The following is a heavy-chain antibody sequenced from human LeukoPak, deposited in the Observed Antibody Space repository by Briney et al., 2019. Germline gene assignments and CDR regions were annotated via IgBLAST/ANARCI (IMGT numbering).Heavy chain of an antibody. J-gene: IGHJ4*02. Sequence: GGSLRLSCAASGFTFSSYGMHWVRQAPGKGLEWVAFIRYDGSNKYYADSVKGRFTISRDNSKNTLYLQMNSLRAEGTAVYYCAKVWVNGAGGLDYWGQGTLVTVSS. CDR2: IRYDGSNK. D-gene: IGHD3-16*01. V-gene: IGHV3-30*02. CDR3: AKVWVNGAGGLDY. CDR1: GFTFSSYG.